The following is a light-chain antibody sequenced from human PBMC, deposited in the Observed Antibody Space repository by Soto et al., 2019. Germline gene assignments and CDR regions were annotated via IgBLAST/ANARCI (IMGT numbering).Light chain of an antibody. J-gene: IGLJ1*01. Sequence: QSALPQPASVSGSPGQSITISCTGSSNDVGGYNYVSWYQQHPGQAPKLIIYEVTDRPSGVSPRFSGSKSANTASLTISGLQVDDEAEYFCASYTSTIPYVFGSGTKLTVL. CDR2: EVT. V-gene: IGLV2-14*01. CDR3: ASYTSTIPYV. CDR1: SNDVGGYNY.